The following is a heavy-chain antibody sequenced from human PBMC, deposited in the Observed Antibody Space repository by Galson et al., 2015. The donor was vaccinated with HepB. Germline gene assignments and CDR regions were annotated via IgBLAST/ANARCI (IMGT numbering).Heavy chain of an antibody. CDR3: ARDHDDSSGYYRSQGYGMDV. J-gene: IGHJ6*02. Sequence: SLRLSCAASRFTFSSYWMSWVRQAPGKGLEWVANIKQDRTERYYVDSVKGRFTISRDNARNSLYLQMNSLRAEDTAVYYCARDHDDSSGYYRSQGYGMDVWGQGTTVAVSS. D-gene: IGHD3-22*01. CDR1: RFTFSSYW. CDR2: IKQDRTER. V-gene: IGHV3-7*01.